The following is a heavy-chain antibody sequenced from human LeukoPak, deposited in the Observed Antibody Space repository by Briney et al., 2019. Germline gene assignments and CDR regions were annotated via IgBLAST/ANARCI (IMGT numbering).Heavy chain of an antibody. CDR2: IIPIFGTA. Sequence: GSSVKVSCKASGGTFTSYAISWVRQAPGQGLEWMGRIIPIFGTANYAQKFQGRVTITTDESTSTAYMELSSLRSEDTAVYYCASGYDSSGATDYWGQGTLVNISS. J-gene: IGHJ4*02. CDR1: GGTFTSYA. V-gene: IGHV1-69*05. CDR3: ASGYDSSGATDY. D-gene: IGHD3-22*01.